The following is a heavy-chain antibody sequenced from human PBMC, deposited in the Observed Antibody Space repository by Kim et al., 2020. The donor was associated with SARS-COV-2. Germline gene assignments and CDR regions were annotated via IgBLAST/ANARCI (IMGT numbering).Heavy chain of an antibody. CDR3: ARGLFYYDADGPV. Sequence: ASVKVSCKASGYAFSNYEINWVRQAPGQGLEWMGWVNPTTETAGYAQKFQGRVTMTRNISISTVFMELSSLRFEDSAIYYCARGLFYYDADGPVWCQGTL. CDR1: GYAFSNYE. J-gene: IGHJ4*02. CDR2: VNPTTETA. V-gene: IGHV1-8*01. D-gene: IGHD3-16*01.